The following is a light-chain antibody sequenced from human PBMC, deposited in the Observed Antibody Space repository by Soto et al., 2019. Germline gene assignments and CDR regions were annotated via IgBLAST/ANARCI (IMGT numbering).Light chain of an antibody. CDR3: QQYGSSPPT. J-gene: IGKJ1*01. V-gene: IGKV3-20*01. Sequence: EIVLTQSPGTLSLSPGERATLSCRASQSVSSSYLAWYQQKPGQAPRLLIYGASSRGTGIPDRFSGSGSGTDFTLTISRREPEDFAVYYCQQYGSSPPTFGQGTKVEIK. CDR1: QSVSSSY. CDR2: GAS.